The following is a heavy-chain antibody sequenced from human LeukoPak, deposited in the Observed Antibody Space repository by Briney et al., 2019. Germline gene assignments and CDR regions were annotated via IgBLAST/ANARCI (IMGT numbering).Heavy chain of an antibody. CDR1: GYTFSTYA. D-gene: IGHD6-19*01. Sequence: GASVTVSCKSSGYTFSTYAVHWVRQAPGQRLAWMGWISTGNGYTESSQKFQDRLTITRDTSASTAYMELSSLRSEDTAVYYCAKDGSGWSFDYWGQGTLVSVSS. J-gene: IGHJ4*02. V-gene: IGHV1-3*04. CDR3: AKDGSGWSFDY. CDR2: ISTGNGYT.